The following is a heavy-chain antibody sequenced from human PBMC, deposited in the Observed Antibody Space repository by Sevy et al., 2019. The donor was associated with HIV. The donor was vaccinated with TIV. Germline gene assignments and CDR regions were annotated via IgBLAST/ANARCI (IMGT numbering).Heavy chain of an antibody. CDR2: ITRNSYEAYGGTT. D-gene: IGHD3-9*01. V-gene: IGHV3-49*03. CDR1: GFTFDDYA. J-gene: IGHJ4*02. Sequence: ALRLSCTTSGFTFDDYAMSWFRQAPGKGLEWVAFITRNSYEAYGGTTEYAASVKGRFIISRDDSKSIAYLQMNSLKTEDTAVYHCTRGLVTADTPEYFFDYWGQRTLVTVSS. CDR3: TRGLVTADTPEYFFDY.